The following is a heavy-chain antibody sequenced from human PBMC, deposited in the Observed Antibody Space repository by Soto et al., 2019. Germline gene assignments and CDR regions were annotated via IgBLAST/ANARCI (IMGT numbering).Heavy chain of an antibody. CDR1: GFTFSSYW. V-gene: IGHV3-7*01. D-gene: IGHD2-2*01. J-gene: IGHJ6*03. CDR3: ARGCRGLSREYQLLPIASGYYYYYYYMDV. Sequence: GGSLRLSCAASGFTFSSYWMSWVRQAPGKGLEWVANIKQDGSEKYYVDSVKGRFTISRDNAKNSLYLQMNSLRAEDTAVYYCARGCRGLSREYQLLPIASGYYYYYYYMDVWGKGTTVTVSS. CDR2: IKQDGSEK.